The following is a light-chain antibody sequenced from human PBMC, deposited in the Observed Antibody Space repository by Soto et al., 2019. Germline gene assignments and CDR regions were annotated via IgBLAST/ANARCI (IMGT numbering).Light chain of an antibody. CDR2: YDD. CDR3: AAWDDSLNGVV. Sequence: QSALSQPPSVSAAPGQRVTISCSGRTSNVVNNAVNWYQQFPGKAPKLLIYYDDLLASGGSDRFSGSKFGTSASLAISGRQSEDEADYYCAAWDDSLNGVVFGGGTKLTVL. J-gene: IGLJ2*01. CDR1: TSNVVNNA. V-gene: IGLV1-36*01.